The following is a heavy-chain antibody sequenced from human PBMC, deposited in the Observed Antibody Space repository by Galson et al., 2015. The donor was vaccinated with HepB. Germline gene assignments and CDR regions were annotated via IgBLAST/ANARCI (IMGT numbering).Heavy chain of an antibody. CDR2: ISGSGGST. CDR3: AKGMGYDFWSGYYRDHYYYGMDV. CDR1: GFTFSSSA. J-gene: IGHJ6*02. V-gene: IGHV3-23*01. Sequence: SLRLSCAASGFTFSSSAMSWVRQAPGKGLEWVSAISGSGGSTYYADSVKGRFTISRDNSKNTLYLQMNSLRAEDTAVYYCAKGMGYDFWSGYYRDHYYYGMDVWGQGTTVTVSS. D-gene: IGHD3-3*01.